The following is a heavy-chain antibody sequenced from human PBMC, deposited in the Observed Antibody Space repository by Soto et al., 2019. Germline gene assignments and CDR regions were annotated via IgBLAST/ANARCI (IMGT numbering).Heavy chain of an antibody. J-gene: IGHJ3*02. Sequence: GGSLRLSCAASGFTFSSYWMSWVRQAPGKGLEWVANIKQDGSEKYYVDSVKGRFTISRDNAKNSLYLQMNSLRAEDTAVYYCARDKGIAVAGDAFDIWGQGTMVTVSS. D-gene: IGHD6-19*01. V-gene: IGHV3-7*03. CDR1: GFTFSSYW. CDR3: ARDKGIAVAGDAFDI. CDR2: IKQDGSEK.